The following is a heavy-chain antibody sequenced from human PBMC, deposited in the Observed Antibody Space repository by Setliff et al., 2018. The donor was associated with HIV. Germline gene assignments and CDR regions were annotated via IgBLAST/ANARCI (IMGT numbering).Heavy chain of an antibody. CDR3: ARDYLYYNMYNGSPVYGMDV. D-gene: IGHD3-10*01. CDR2: ISIGSGAAI. CDR1: GFTFRNYN. Sequence: LSLSCAASGFTFRNYNFNWVRQAPGRGLEWVSSISIGSGAAIYYAESVQGRFTVSRDNSKNSLYLQMNSLRVEDTAVYYCARDYLYYNMYNGSPVYGMDVWGQGTTVTVSS. V-gene: IGHV3-48*03. J-gene: IGHJ6*02.